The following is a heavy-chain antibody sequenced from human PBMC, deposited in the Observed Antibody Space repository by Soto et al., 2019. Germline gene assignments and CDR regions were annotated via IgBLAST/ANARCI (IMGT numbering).Heavy chain of an antibody. CDR1: GFTFSSYA. Sequence: GWSLRLSCAASGFTFSSYAMNWVRQAPGKGLEWVSTIDYTGGYSYYADSVKGRFTISRDNSKHTLYLQMTSLRAEDTAIYYCAKGGPVPVRSMFDYWGQGTLVTVSX. V-gene: IGHV3-23*01. J-gene: IGHJ4*02. CDR3: AKGGPVPVRSMFDY. CDR2: IDYTGGYS. D-gene: IGHD2-2*01.